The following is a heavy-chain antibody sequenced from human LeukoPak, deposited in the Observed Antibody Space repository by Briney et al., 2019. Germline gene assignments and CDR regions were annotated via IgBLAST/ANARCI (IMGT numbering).Heavy chain of an antibody. V-gene: IGHV4-4*07. CDR3: ARTVLGEQQLVIRWFDP. CDR2: IYTSGST. D-gene: IGHD6-13*01. CDR1: GGSISSYY. Sequence: PSETLSLTCTVSGGSISSYYWSWIRQPAGKGLEWIGRIYTSGSTNYNPSLKSRVTMSVDTSKNQFSLKLSSATAADTAVYYCARTVLGEQQLVIRWFDPWGQGTLVTVSS. J-gene: IGHJ5*02.